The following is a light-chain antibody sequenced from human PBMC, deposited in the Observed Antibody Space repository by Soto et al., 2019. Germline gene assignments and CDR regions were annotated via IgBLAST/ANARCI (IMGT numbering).Light chain of an antibody. Sequence: DIQMTQSPSSVSASIGDTVTITCRASQDLSTLLAWYQQKPGKAPKLLIYGACTLESGVPSRFIGIGSVTDFTLTISSLQLEDVATYFCQQADSFPLTFGVGTKVDIK. J-gene: IGKJ4*01. CDR3: QQADSFPLT. CDR2: GAC. CDR1: QDLSTL. V-gene: IGKV1D-12*01.